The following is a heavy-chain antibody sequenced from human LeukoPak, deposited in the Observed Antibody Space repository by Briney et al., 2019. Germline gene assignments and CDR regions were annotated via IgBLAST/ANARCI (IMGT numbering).Heavy chain of an antibody. V-gene: IGHV3-21*01. J-gene: IGHJ4*02. CDR1: GFTFSSYS. CDR2: ISSSSSYI. CDR3: ARDRRSYPPGSSGYSPSDYFDY. Sequence: GGSLRLSCAASGFTFSSYSMNWVRQAPGKGLERVSSISSSSSYIYYADSVKGRFTISRDNAKNSLYLQMNSLRAEDTAVYYCARDRRSYPPGSSGYSPSDYFDYWGQGTLVTVSS. D-gene: IGHD3-22*01.